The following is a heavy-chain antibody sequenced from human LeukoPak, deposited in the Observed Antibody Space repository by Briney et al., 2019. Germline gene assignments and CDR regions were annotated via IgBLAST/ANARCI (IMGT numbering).Heavy chain of an antibody. D-gene: IGHD1-26*01. Sequence: SETPSLTRTVSGGSISTYYWSWIRQPPGKGLEWIAYIYYSGSTNYNPSLKSRVTISVDTSKNQFSLKLSSVTAADTAVYYCARSPGGSYFGYWGQGTLVTVSS. CDR2: IYYSGST. CDR3: ARSPGGSYFGY. V-gene: IGHV4-59*01. J-gene: IGHJ4*02. CDR1: GGSISTYY.